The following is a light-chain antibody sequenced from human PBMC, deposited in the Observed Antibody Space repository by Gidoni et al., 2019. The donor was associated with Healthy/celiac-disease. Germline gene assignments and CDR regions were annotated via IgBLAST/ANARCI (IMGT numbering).Light chain of an antibody. V-gene: IGKV3-11*01. Sequence: EIVLTQSPATLSLSPGERATLSCRASQSVSSYLAWYQQKPGQAPRLLIYDASNRATGSPARFSGSGCGTDFTLTSSSLEPEDFAVDYCQQRSSWPALTFGGGTKVEIK. CDR1: QSVSSY. CDR2: DAS. CDR3: QQRSSWPALT. J-gene: IGKJ4*01.